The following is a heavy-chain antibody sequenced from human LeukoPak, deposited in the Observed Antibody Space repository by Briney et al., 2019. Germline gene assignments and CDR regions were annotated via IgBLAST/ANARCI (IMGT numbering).Heavy chain of an antibody. CDR1: GGSFSGYY. V-gene: IGHV4-34*01. J-gene: IGHJ4*02. CDR3: ARLSSSSAWIPFDY. Sequence: PSETLSLTCAVYGGSFSGYYWSWIRQPPGKGLEWIGEINHSGSTNYNPSLKSRVTISVDTAKNQFSLKLSSVTAADTAVYYCARLSSSSAWIPFDYWGQGTLVTVPS. D-gene: IGHD6-19*01. CDR2: INHSGST.